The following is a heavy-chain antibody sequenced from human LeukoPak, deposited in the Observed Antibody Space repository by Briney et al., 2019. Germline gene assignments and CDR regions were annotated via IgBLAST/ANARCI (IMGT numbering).Heavy chain of an antibody. CDR3: AREGWYSRWFDP. Sequence: GASVKVSCKASGYTFNSYDISWVRPAPGQGLEWMGWISAYNGNTNYAQKLQGRVNMTTDTSTRTGYMELRSLRSDDTAVYCCAREGWYSRWFDPWGEGTLVTVSS. CDR2: ISAYNGNT. CDR1: GYTFNSYD. J-gene: IGHJ5*02. V-gene: IGHV1-18*01. D-gene: IGHD2-15*01.